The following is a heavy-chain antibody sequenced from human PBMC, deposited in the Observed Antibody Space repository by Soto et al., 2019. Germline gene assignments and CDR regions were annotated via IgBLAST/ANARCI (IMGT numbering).Heavy chain of an antibody. CDR3: ARGQAVWTVNYPFFDY. Sequence: GASVKVSCKASGYTFVSYGVSWVRQAPGQGLEWMGWISGYNGNTNYALKLQGRVTMTTDTSTSTAYMELRSLRSDDTAVYYCARGQAVWTVNYPFFDYWGQGTLVTVSS. CDR1: GYTFVSYG. D-gene: IGHD3-9*01. V-gene: IGHV1-18*01. J-gene: IGHJ4*02. CDR2: ISGYNGNT.